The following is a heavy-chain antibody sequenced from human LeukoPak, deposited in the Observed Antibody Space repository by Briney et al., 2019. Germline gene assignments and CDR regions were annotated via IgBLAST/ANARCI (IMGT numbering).Heavy chain of an antibody. CDR3: ASSWWQQSAFDI. D-gene: IGHD2-15*01. J-gene: IGHJ3*02. Sequence: GGPLRLSCAASGFTFSSYWMSWVRQAPGKGLEWVANIKQDGSEKYYVDSVKGRFTISRDNAKNSLYLQMNSLRAEDTAVYYCASSWWQQSAFDIWGQGTMVTVSS. CDR2: IKQDGSEK. CDR1: GFTFSSYW. V-gene: IGHV3-7*01.